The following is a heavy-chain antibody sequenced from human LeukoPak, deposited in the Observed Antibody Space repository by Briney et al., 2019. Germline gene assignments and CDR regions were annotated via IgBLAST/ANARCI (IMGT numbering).Heavy chain of an antibody. J-gene: IGHJ5*02. Sequence: SVKVSCKASGGTFSSYAISWVRQAPGQGLEWMGGIIPVFGTANYAQKFQGRVTITADESTSTAYMELSSLRSEDTAVYYCARAGHYYGSGSYNPWGQGALVTVSS. CDR3: ARAGHYYGSGSYNP. D-gene: IGHD3-10*01. CDR1: GGTFSSYA. V-gene: IGHV1-69*13. CDR2: IIPVFGTA.